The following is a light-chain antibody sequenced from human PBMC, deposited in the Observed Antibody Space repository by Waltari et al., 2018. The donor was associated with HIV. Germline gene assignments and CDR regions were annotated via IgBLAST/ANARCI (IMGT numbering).Light chain of an antibody. CDR3: AAWDNSLGAWL. CDR2: KNH. J-gene: IGLJ3*02. Sequence: QSVLTQPPSASGTPGLTVTIACSGSTPNIGSNYVYWFQQFPGTAPRLLIYKNHQRPSGVPDRFSGSKSGTSASLAISWLRSEDEADYYCAAWDNSLGAWLFGGGAKLTVL. CDR1: TPNIGSNY. V-gene: IGLV1-47*01.